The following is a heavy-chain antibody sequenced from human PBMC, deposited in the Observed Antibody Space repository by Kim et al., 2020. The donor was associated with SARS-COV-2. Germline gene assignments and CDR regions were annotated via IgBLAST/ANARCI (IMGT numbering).Heavy chain of an antibody. CDR3: ARVEDLLCSSTSCYPSD. Sequence: GGSLRLSCAASGFTFSRYAMHWVRQAPGKGLEWVAVISYDGSNKYYADSVKGRFTISRDNSKNTLYLQMNSLRAEDTAVYYCARVEDLLCSSTSCYPSDWGQGTLVTVSS. CDR2: ISYDGSNK. J-gene: IGHJ4*02. CDR1: GFTFSRYA. V-gene: IGHV3-30*04. D-gene: IGHD2-2*01.